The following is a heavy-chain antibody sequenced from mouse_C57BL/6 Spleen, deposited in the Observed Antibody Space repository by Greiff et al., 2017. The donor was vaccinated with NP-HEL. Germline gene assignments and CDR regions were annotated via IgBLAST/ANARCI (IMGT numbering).Heavy chain of an antibody. CDR3: ARHEEERGFNDYYGSSLGYFDV. J-gene: IGHJ1*03. Sequence: VQLQQSGAELVKPGASVKLSCKASGYTFTEYTIHWVKQRSGQGLEWIGWFYPGSGSIKYNEKFKDKATLTADKSSSTVYMELSRLTSEDSAVYFCARHEEERGFNDYYGSSLGYFDVWGTGTTVTVSS. CDR2: FYPGSGSI. V-gene: IGHV1-62-2*01. CDR1: GYTFTEYT. D-gene: IGHD1-1*01.